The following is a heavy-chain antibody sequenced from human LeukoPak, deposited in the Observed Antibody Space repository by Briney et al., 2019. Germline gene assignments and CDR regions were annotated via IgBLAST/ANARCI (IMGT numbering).Heavy chain of an antibody. CDR1: GFTFSNYE. Sequence: GGSLRLSCAASGFTFSNYEMHWVRQAPGKGLEWVSYISSSGSDIYYADSVKGRFTISRDNAKNSLYLHMNSLRAEDTAVYYCAIPGSAHYPAPFDFWGQGTLVTVSS. CDR3: AIPGSAHYPAPFDF. V-gene: IGHV3-48*03. J-gene: IGHJ4*02. CDR2: ISSSGSDI. D-gene: IGHD3-22*01.